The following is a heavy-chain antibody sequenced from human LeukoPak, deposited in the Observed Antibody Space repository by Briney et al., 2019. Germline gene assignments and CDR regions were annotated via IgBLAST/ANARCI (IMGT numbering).Heavy chain of an antibody. V-gene: IGHV3-30*03. CDR2: ISYDGTNK. CDR3: ARGPYCTNGVCPHYYYYYMDV. CDR1: GFTFSSYG. D-gene: IGHD2-8*01. Sequence: GGSLRLSCAASGFTFSSYGMHWVRQAPGKGLEWVAIISYDGTNKYYADSVKGRFTISRDNSKNTLYLQMNSLRPEDTAVYYCARGPYCTNGVCPHYYYYYMDVWGKGTTVTVSS. J-gene: IGHJ6*03.